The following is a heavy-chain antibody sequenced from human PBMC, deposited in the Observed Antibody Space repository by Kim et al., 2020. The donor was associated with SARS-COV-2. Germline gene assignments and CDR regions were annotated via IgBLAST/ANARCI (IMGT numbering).Heavy chain of an antibody. J-gene: IGHJ4*02. V-gene: IGHV3-23*01. Sequence: YYADSVKGRFTISRDNSKTTLYLQMNSLRAEDTAVYYCAKDPVLRSSDYWGQGTLVTVSS. D-gene: IGHD1-1*01. CDR3: AKDPVLRSSDY.